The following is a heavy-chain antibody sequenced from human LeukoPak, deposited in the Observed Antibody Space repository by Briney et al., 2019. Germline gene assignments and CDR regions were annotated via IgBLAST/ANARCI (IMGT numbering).Heavy chain of an antibody. CDR3: ARGSPRITMVRGVILYYFDY. D-gene: IGHD3-10*01. Sequence: EASVKVSCKASGYTFTSYGISWVRQAPGQGLEWMGWISAYNGNTNYAQKLQGRLTMTTDTSTSTAYMELRSLRSDDTAVYYCARGSPRITMVRGVILYYFDYWGQGTLVTVSS. V-gene: IGHV1-18*01. CDR1: GYTFTSYG. J-gene: IGHJ4*02. CDR2: ISAYNGNT.